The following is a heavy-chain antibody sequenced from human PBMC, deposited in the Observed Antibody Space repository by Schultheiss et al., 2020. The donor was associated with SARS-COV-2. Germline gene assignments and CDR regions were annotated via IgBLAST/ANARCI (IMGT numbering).Heavy chain of an antibody. CDR3: ARGGGDSSGDFDY. V-gene: IGHV5-10-1*01. CDR2: IDPSDSYT. CDR1: GYSFTSYW. Sequence: KVSCKGSGYSFTSYWISWVRQMPGKGLEWMGRIDPSDSYTNYSPSFQGHVTISADKSISTAYLQWSSLKASDTAMYYCARGGGDSSGDFDYCGQGTLVTVAS. J-gene: IGHJ4*02. D-gene: IGHD3-22*01.